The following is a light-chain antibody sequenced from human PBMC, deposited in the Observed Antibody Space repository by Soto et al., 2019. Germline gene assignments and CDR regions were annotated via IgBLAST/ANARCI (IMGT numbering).Light chain of an antibody. CDR3: SLYAIGNIVL. CDR1: SSDIGGYNF. J-gene: IGLJ2*01. V-gene: IGLV2-14*03. Sequence: QSVLTQPASVSGSRGQSVTISCAGTSSDIGGYNFVSWYQQHPGKAPKLMIYDVNQRPSGVSHRFSGSKSYNTASLTTSGLQSEDEADYYCSLYAIGNIVLFGGGTQLTVL. CDR2: DVN.